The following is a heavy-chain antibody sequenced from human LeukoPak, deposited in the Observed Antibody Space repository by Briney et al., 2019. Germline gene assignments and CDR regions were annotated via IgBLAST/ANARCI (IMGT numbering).Heavy chain of an antibody. Sequence: PSETLSLTCTVSGGSISSYYWSWIRQPPGKGLEWIGYIYYSGSTNYNPSLKSRVTISVDTSKNQFSLKLSSVTAADTAVYYCARARINYYDSSGYYGTVYYFDYWGQGTLVTVSS. CDR3: ARARINYYDSSGYYGTVYYFDY. J-gene: IGHJ4*02. CDR1: GGSISSYY. D-gene: IGHD3-22*01. V-gene: IGHV4-59*08. CDR2: IYYSGST.